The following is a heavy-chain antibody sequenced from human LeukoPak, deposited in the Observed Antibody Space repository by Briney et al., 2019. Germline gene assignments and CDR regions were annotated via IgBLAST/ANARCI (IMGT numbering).Heavy chain of an antibody. CDR3: ARKGGSGYSFCDS. D-gene: IGHD3-22*01. V-gene: IGHV3-21*01. J-gene: IGHJ4*02. CDR2: ISSSSTYI. Sequence: GGSLRLSCAASGFTFNTYSMNWVRQAPGKGLEWVSSISSSSTYIYYTDSVKGRFTISRDNAKNSLYLQMNSLRAEDTAVYYCARKGGSGYSFCDSWGQGTLVTVSS. CDR1: GFTFNTYS.